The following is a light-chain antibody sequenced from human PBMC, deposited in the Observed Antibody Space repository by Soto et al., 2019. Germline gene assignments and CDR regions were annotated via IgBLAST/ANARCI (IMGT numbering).Light chain of an antibody. J-gene: IGLJ1*01. CDR1: NSNIASNT. Sequence: QSVLTQPPSASETPGQTVSISCSGSNSNIASNTVNWYQHLPGTAPKLLIYYNNQRPSGVPDRFSGSKSGTSASLAISGLQSEDESDYYCAAWDDTIKRYVFXTGTKVTVL. CDR2: YNN. CDR3: AAWDDTIKRYV. V-gene: IGLV1-44*01.